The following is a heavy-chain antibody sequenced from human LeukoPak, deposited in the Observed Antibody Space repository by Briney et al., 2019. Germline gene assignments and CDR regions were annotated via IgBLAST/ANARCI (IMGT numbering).Heavy chain of an antibody. CDR2: ILYTGGS. CDR1: GGSIRSDFHY. CDR3: TRRASGSGGTQAGMDV. J-gene: IGHJ6*02. D-gene: IGHD2-15*01. V-gene: IGHV4-39*01. Sequence: SETLSLTCTVSGGSIRSDFHYWDWIRQPPGKWLEWIGSILYTGGSWVKPSLKSRASISVDTSRNQFSLTLHSVNAIDTALYYCTRRASGSGGTQAGMDVWGQGTTVTVSS.